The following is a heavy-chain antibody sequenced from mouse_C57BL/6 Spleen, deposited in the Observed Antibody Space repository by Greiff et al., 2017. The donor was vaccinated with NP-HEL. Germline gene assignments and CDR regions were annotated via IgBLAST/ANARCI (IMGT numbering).Heavy chain of an antibody. CDR2: IDPSDSYT. V-gene: IGHV1-69*01. CDR1: GYTFTSYW. D-gene: IGHD6-1*01. J-gene: IGHJ3*01. Sequence: QVQLQQPGAELVMPGASVKLSCKASGYTFTSYWMHWVKQRPGQGLEWIGEIDPSDSYTNYNQQFQCKSTLTVDKSSSTAYMQLSSLTSEDSAVYYCASSSGAWFAYWGQGTLVTVSA. CDR3: ASSSGAWFAY.